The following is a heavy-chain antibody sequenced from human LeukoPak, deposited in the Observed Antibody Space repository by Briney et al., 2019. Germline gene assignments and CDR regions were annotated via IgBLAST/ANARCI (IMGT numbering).Heavy chain of an antibody. Sequence: GGSLRLSCAASGFTFSSYAMSWVRQAPGKGLEWVSAISGSGGSTYYADSVKGRFTISRDNSKNTLYLQMNSLRAEDTAVYYCAKVQTTGYSSGWYEGDAFDIWGQGTMVTVSS. CDR1: GFTFSSYA. V-gene: IGHV3-23*01. CDR3: AKVQTTGYSSGWYEGDAFDI. CDR2: ISGSGGST. J-gene: IGHJ3*02. D-gene: IGHD6-19*01.